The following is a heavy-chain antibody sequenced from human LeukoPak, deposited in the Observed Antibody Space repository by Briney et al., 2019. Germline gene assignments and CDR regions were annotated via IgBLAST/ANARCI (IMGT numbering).Heavy chain of an antibody. V-gene: IGHV4-34*01. CDR3: ARESYGDYSGFDY. D-gene: IGHD4-17*01. Sequence: SETLSLTCAVYGGSFSGYYWSWIRQPPGKGLEWIGEINHSGSTNYNPSLKSRVTISVDTSKNQFSLKLSSVTAADTAVYYCARESYGDYSGFDYWGQGTLVTVSS. J-gene: IGHJ4*02. CDR2: INHSGST. CDR1: GGSFSGYY.